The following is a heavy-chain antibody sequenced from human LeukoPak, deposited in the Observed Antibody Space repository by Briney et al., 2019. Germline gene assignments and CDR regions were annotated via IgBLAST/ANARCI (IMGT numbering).Heavy chain of an antibody. CDR2: ISGSGGST. J-gene: IGHJ4*02. CDR3: ASARYSSSWYGGFDY. Sequence: GGSLRLSCAASGFTFSSYAMSWVRQAPGKGLEWVSAISGSGGSTYYADSVKGLFTISRDNSKDTLYLQMNSLRAEDTAVYYCASARYSSSWYGGFDYWGQGTLVTVSS. CDR1: GFTFSSYA. V-gene: IGHV3-23*01. D-gene: IGHD6-13*01.